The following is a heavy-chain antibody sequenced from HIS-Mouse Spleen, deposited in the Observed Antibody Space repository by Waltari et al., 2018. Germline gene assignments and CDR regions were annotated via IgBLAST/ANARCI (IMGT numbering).Heavy chain of an antibody. CDR3: ARGSEDRVTVGGYDYFYY. V-gene: IGHV4-34*01. CDR2: INQSGST. D-gene: IGHD5-12*01. J-gene: IGHJ4*02. Sequence: QVQLQQWGAGLLKPSETLSLTCAVYGGSFSGYYWSWIRQPPGRGLEWIGEINQSGSTNYNTSLKRRVTISVDTSKNQVSLKLSSVTAADTAVYYCARGSEDRVTVGGYDYFYYWGQGTLVTVSS. CDR1: GGSFSGYY.